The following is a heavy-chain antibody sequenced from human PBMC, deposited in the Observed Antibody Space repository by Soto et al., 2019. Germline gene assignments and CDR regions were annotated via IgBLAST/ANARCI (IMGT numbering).Heavy chain of an antibody. Sequence: EVELLESGGGLSPPGGSLRLSCAASGFIFRSTAMAWVRQAPGKGLEWVSHISGSGVSTYFSDSVKGRFTISRDNSNNTLDLQMKRLRAADTAVYFCAAMMGSDYDYVWGSLTFDDWGQGTLVTVSS. D-gene: IGHD3-16*01. V-gene: IGHV3-23*01. CDR3: AAMMGSDYDYVWGSLTFDD. CDR2: ISGSGVST. CDR1: GFIFRSTA. J-gene: IGHJ4*02.